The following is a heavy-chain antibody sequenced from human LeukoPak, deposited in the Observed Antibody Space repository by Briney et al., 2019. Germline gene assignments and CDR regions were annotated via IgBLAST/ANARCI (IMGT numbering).Heavy chain of an antibody. J-gene: IGHJ4*02. CDR1: GGSFSGYY. D-gene: IGHD6-13*01. CDR2: INHSGST. Sequence: SETLSLTCAVYGGSFSGYYWSWIRQPPGKGLEWIGEINHSGSTNYNPSLKSRVTISVDTSKNQFSLKLSSVTAADTAVYYCARYRAAAGTSAQYYFDYWGQGTLVTVSS. V-gene: IGHV4-34*01. CDR3: ARYRAAAGTSAQYYFDY.